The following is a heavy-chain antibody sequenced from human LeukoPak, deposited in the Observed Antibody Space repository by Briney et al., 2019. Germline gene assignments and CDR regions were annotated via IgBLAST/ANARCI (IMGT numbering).Heavy chain of an antibody. V-gene: IGHV5-51*01. CDR1: GYNFTSYW. CDR2: IYPGDSDT. Sequence: GESLQISCKGSGYNFTSYWIGWVRQMPGKGLEWMGIIYPGDSDTRYSPSFQGQVTISADNSISTAYLQWSSLKASDTAMYYCARLGCSSTSCYKEIYYYYYYMDVWGKGTTVTISS. D-gene: IGHD2-2*02. CDR3: ARLGCSSTSCYKEIYYYYYYMDV. J-gene: IGHJ6*03.